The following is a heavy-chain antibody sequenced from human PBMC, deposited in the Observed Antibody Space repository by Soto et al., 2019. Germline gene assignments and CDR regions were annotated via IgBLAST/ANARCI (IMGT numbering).Heavy chain of an antibody. Sequence: GSLRLSCAASGFTFSIFAMSWVRQSPGKGPEWVSTISGSGGSTYYADAVKGRFSISRDNSMGTLYLQMKSLRVEDTAIYYCAKEVSLGSTVDLGYWGQGTLVTVSS. CDR3: AKEVSLGSTVDLGY. CDR2: ISGSGGST. D-gene: IGHD7-27*01. J-gene: IGHJ4*02. V-gene: IGHV3-23*01. CDR1: GFTFSIFA.